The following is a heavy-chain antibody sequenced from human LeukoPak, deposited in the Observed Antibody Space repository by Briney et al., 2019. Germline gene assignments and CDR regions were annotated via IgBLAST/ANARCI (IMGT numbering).Heavy chain of an antibody. CDR1: GVSISSGSNY. CDR3: ARRRITMVRGVIRTPFDY. D-gene: IGHD3-10*01. Sequence: PSETLSLTCSVSGVSISSGSNYWGWIRQPPGKGLEWIGEINHSGSTNYNPSLKSRVTISVDTSKNQFSLKLSSVTAADTAVYYCARRRITMVRGVIRTPFDYWGQGTLVTVSS. CDR2: INHSGST. J-gene: IGHJ4*02. V-gene: IGHV4-39*07.